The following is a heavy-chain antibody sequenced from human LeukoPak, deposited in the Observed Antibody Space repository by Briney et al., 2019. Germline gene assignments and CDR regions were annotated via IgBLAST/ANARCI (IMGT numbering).Heavy chain of an antibody. J-gene: IGHJ4*02. CDR3: ARARYFDWSYDY. CDR1: GGSFSGYY. D-gene: IGHD3-9*01. V-gene: IGHV4-34*01. Sequence: PSETLSLTCAVYGGSFSGYYWSWIRQPPGKGLEWIGEINHSGSTNYNPSLKSRVTISVDTSKNQFSLKLSSVTAADTAVYYCARARYFDWSYDYWGQGTLVTVSS. CDR2: INHSGST.